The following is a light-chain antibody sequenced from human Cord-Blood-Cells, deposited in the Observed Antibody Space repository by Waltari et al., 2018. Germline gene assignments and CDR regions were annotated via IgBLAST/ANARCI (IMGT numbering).Light chain of an antibody. Sequence: QSALTQPASVSGSPGQSITISCTGTSSDVGGYNYVPWYQHHPGKAPKLMIYDVSKRPSGVSNRFSGSKSGNTASLTISGLQAEDEADYYCSSYTSSSTLYVFGTGTKVTVL. CDR1: SSDVGGYNY. CDR3: SSYTSSSTLYV. V-gene: IGLV2-14*03. J-gene: IGLJ1*01. CDR2: DVS.